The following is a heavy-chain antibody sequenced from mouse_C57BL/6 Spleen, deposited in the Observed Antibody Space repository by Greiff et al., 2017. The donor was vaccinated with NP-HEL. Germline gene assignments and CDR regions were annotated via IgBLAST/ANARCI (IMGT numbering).Heavy chain of an antibody. J-gene: IGHJ2*01. CDR3: ARRTGTSYFDY. V-gene: IGHV5-4*03. CDR1: GFTFSSYA. CDR2: ISDGGSYT. D-gene: IGHD4-1*01. Sequence: EVHLVESGGGLVKPGGSLKLSCAASGFTFSSYAMSWVRQTPEKRLEWVATISDGGSYTYYPDNVKGRFTISRDNAKNNLYLQMSHLKSEDTAMYYCARRTGTSYFDYWGQGTTLTVSS.